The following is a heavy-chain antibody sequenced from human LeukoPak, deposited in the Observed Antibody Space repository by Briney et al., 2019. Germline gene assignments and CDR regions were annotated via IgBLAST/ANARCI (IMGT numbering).Heavy chain of an antibody. CDR1: GGSISSGSYY. V-gene: IGHV4-61*02. D-gene: IGHD5-12*01. CDR3: ARADSGYDWGTYYYYMDV. CDR2: IYTNGST. Sequence: PSETLSLTCTVSGGSISSGSYYWSWIRQPAGKGLEWIGRIYTNGSTNYNPSLKSRVTISVDTSKNQFSLKLSSVTAADTAVYYCARADSGYDWGTYYYYMDVWGKGTTVTISS. J-gene: IGHJ6*03.